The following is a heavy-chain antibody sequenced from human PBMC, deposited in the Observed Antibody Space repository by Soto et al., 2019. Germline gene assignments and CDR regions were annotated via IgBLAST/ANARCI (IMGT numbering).Heavy chain of an antibody. Sequence: SETLSLTCTVSGGSISSGGYYLSWIRQHPGKGLEWLGYIYYSGSPYYNPSLKSRVTISVDTSKNQFSLKLSSVTAADTAVYYCARVEKRGRYYVSQGGLTDYGMDVCGQGTTVTVSS. J-gene: IGHJ6*02. CDR1: GGSISSGGYY. D-gene: IGHD3-10*02. CDR2: IYYSGSP. V-gene: IGHV4-31*03. CDR3: ARVEKRGRYYVSQGGLTDYGMDV.